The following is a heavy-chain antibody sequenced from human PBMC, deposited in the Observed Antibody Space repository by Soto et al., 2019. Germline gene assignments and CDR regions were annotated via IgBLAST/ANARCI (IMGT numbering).Heavy chain of an antibody. J-gene: IGHJ4*02. Sequence: ASVKVSCKTSGYTFTNYYLHWVRQAPGQGLEWVGMINPSARSASYAQKLRGTLTMERDTSTTTVYMELSRLTSEDTAVYYCARDNSAANGVLDHWGLGTLVTVSS. D-gene: IGHD1-1*01. V-gene: IGHV1-46*04. CDR2: INPSARSA. CDR1: GYTFTNYY. CDR3: ARDNSAANGVLDH.